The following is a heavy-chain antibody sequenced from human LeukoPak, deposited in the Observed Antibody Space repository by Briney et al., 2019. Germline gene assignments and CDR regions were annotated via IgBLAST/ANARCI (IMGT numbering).Heavy chain of an antibody. J-gene: IGHJ6*02. D-gene: IGHD2-2*01. CDR1: GFTFSSYG. V-gene: IGHV3-30*18. CDR3: AKDIVVVPAAYYYYYGMDV. CDR2: ISYDGSNK. Sequence: GGSLRLSCAASGFTFSSYGMQWVRQAPGKGLEWVAVISYDGSNKYYADSVKGRLTISRDNSKNTLYLQINSLRTEDTAVYYCAKDIVVVPAAYYYYYGMDVWGQGTTVTVSS.